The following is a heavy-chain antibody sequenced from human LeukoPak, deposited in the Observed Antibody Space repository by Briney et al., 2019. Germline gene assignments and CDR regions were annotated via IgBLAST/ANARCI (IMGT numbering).Heavy chain of an antibody. CDR3: ARDRGPRNSNYASDC. CDR2: VYKGGST. Sequence: PSETLSLTCTVSGFSISSGYYWVWIRQPPGKGLQWIGNVYKGGSTYYNPSLRSRLTMSMDTSKNQFFLRLTSVTAADTAIYYCARDRGPRNSNYASDCWGQGTLVTVSS. CDR1: GFSISSGYY. V-gene: IGHV4-38-2*02. D-gene: IGHD4-11*01. J-gene: IGHJ4*02.